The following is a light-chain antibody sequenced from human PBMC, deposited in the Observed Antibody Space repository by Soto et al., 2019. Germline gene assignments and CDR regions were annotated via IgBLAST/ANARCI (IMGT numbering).Light chain of an antibody. CDR1: QSVSSN. Sequence: EIVMTQSPATLSVSPGERATLSCRASQSVSSNLAWYQQKPGQAPRLLIYGASTRATSIPARFSGSGSGTEFTLTISSLQSEDCAVYYCQQYNNWPQTFGQGTKVEIK. CDR3: QQYNNWPQT. CDR2: GAS. V-gene: IGKV3-15*01. J-gene: IGKJ1*01.